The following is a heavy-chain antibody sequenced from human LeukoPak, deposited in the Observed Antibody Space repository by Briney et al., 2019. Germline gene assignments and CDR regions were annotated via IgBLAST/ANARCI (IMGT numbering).Heavy chain of an antibody. J-gene: IGHJ4*02. Sequence: ASVKVSCKASGYTFTSYGISWVRQAPGQGLEWMGWISAYNGNTNYAQKLQGRVTMTTDTSTSTAYMELRSLRSDDTAVYYCARINVDIVATRALQWYFDYWGQGTLVTVSS. CDR2: ISAYNGNT. CDR3: ARINVDIVATRALQWYFDY. CDR1: GYTFTSYG. V-gene: IGHV1-18*01. D-gene: IGHD5-12*01.